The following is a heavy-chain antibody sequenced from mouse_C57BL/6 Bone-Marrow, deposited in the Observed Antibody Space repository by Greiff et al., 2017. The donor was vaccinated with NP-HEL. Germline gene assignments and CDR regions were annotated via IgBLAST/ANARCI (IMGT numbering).Heavy chain of an antibody. CDR2: IYPGDGDT. CDR3: ARCDYYGSSYWYFDV. V-gene: IGHV1-80*01. CDR1: GYAFSSYW. Sequence: VQLQQSGASVKISCKASGYAFSSYWMNWVKQRPGKGLEWIGQIYPGDGDTNYNGKFKGKATLTADKSSSTAYMQLSSLTSEDSAVYFCARCDYYGSSYWYFDVWGTGTTVTVSS. J-gene: IGHJ1*03. D-gene: IGHD1-1*01.